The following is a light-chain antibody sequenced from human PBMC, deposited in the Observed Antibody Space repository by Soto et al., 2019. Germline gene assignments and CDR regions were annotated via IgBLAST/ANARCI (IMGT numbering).Light chain of an antibody. J-gene: IGKJ4*01. CDR2: AAS. V-gene: IGKV3-20*01. Sequence: EIVLTQSPGTLSLSPGKRATLSCRASQSVSRNYLAWYQQKPGQAPRLLIYAASSRATGIPDRFSGSGSGTEFTLTISRLEPEDFAVYYCQQYAGTPPATFGGGTTVEIK. CDR3: QQYAGTPPAT. CDR1: QSVSRNY.